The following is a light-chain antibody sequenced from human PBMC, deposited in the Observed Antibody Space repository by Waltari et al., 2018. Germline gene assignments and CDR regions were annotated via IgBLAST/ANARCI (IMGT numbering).Light chain of an antibody. CDR1: QSVSSY. J-gene: IGKJ3*01. Sequence: IVLTQSPATLSLSPGERATLSCRASQSVSSYLAWYQQKPGQAPRLLIYDASNRATGIPARFSGSGSGTDFTLTISSLEPEDFAVYYCQQRSNWRFTFGPGTKVDIK. CDR2: DAS. V-gene: IGKV3-11*01. CDR3: QQRSNWRFT.